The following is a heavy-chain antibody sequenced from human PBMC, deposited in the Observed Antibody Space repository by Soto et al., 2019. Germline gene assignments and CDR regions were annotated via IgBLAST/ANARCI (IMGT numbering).Heavy chain of an antibody. J-gene: IGHJ4*02. V-gene: IGHV3-30-3*01. Sequence: QVQMVESGGGVVQPGRSLRLSCAASGFTFSTYAMHWVRQAPGKGLEWVAVISYNGDTTFYVDSVKGRFTISRDNSKNPLFLQMNSLRDDDMAVYYCANPCYDFRRGYYLDNWGQGTLVTVSS. CDR3: ANPCYDFRRGYYLDN. CDR1: GFTFSTYA. D-gene: IGHD3-3*01. CDR2: ISYNGDTT.